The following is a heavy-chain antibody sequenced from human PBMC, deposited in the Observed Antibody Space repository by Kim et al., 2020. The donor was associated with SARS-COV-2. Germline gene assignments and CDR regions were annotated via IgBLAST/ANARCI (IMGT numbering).Heavy chain of an antibody. V-gene: IGHV3-7*01. J-gene: IGHJ4*02. D-gene: IGHD3-22*01. Sequence: GGSLRLSCAASGFTFSSYWMSWVRQAPGKGLEWVANIKQDGSEKYYVDSVKGRFTISRDNAKNSLYLQMNNLRAEDTAVYYCARDPLTYYYDSSGYYYEYYFDYRGQGTLVTVSS. CDR1: GFTFSSYW. CDR2: IKQDGSEK. CDR3: ARDPLTYYYDSSGYYYEYYFDY.